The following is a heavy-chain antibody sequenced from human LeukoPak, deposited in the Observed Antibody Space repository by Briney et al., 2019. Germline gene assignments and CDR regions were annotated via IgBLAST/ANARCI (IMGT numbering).Heavy chain of an antibody. CDR2: IYHSGST. Sequence: SETLSLTCTVSGYSISSGYYWGWIRPPPGKGLEWIGSIYHSGSTYYNPSLKSRVTISLDTSKDQFSLKLSSVTAADTAVYYCARSRWLSDPYFDYWGQGTLVTVSS. CDR3: ARSRWLSDPYFDY. D-gene: IGHD3-22*01. CDR1: GYSISSGYY. J-gene: IGHJ4*02. V-gene: IGHV4-38-2*02.